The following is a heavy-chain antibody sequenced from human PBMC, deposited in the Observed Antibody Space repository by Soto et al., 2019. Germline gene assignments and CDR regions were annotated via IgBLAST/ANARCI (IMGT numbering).Heavy chain of an antibody. CDR3: ATRNDEFYFDY. V-gene: IGHV5-51*01. Sequence: GESLKISCKGSGYSFTTYWIAWVRQMPGKGLEWMGIIYPGDSDTRYSPSFQGQVTISADKSISTAYLQWSSLKASDTAIYYCATRNDEFYFDYWGQGTLVTVSS. J-gene: IGHJ4*02. CDR1: GYSFTTYW. CDR2: IYPGDSDT. D-gene: IGHD1-1*01.